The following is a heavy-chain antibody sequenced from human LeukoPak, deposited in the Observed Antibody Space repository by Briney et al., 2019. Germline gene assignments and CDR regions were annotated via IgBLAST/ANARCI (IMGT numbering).Heavy chain of an antibody. Sequence: GGSLRLSCAASGFTFSSYGMHWVRQSPGKGLEWLAFIRYDGSNKYYAGSVKGRFTISRDNSKNTLYLQMNSLRAEDTAVYYCAKDSNPLLTVTTLDYWGKGTLVTVSS. CDR1: GFTFSSYG. CDR2: IRYDGSNK. D-gene: IGHD4-17*01. J-gene: IGHJ4*02. CDR3: AKDSNPLLTVTTLDY. V-gene: IGHV3-30*02.